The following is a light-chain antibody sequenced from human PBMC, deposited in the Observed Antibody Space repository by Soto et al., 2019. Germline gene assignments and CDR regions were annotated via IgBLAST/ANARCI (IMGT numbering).Light chain of an antibody. Sequence: QSALTQPASVSGSPGQSITISCTGTSSDVGGYNYVSWYQQHPGKAPKLMIYDVSNRPSGVSNRFSGSKSGNTASLTISGLQAEDEADYYCSSYTSSSTPVFGGGTQLT. J-gene: IGLJ2*01. CDR2: DVS. CDR1: SSDVGGYNY. CDR3: SSYTSSSTPV. V-gene: IGLV2-14*01.